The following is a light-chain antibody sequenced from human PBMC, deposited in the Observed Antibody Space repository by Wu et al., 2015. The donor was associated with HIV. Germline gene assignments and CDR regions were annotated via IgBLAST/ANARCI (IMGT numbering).Light chain of an antibody. J-gene: IGKJ2*01. Sequence: EIVLTQSPGSLSLSPGERATLSCRASESLTNNYLAWYQQKPGRAPRLLIYGASNRATGIPDRFSGSGSGTDFTLTISRLEPEDFAVYYCQQYGSSPGTFGLGDQGWRSN. V-gene: IGKV3-20*01. CDR3: QQYGSSPGT. CDR1: ESLTNNY. CDR2: GAS.